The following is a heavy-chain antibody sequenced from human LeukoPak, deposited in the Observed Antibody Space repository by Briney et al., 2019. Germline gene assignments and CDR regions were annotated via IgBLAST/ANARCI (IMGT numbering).Heavy chain of an antibody. CDR2: IWYDGSNK. CDR1: GFTFSSYG. D-gene: IGHD2-21*02. J-gene: IGHJ4*02. Sequence: PGGSLRLSCAASGFTFSSYGVHWVRQAPGKGLEWVAVIWYDGSNKYYADSVKGRFTISRDNSKNTLYLQMNSLRAEDTAVYYCAKSVIGCGGDCYYFDYWGQGTLVTVSS. V-gene: IGHV3-33*06. CDR3: AKSVIGCGGDCYYFDY.